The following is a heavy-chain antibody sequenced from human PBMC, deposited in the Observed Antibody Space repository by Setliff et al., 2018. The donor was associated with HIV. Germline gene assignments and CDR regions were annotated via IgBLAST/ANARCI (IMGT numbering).Heavy chain of an antibody. J-gene: IGHJ6*03. Sequence: WASVKVSCKASADTFTNCLINWVRQAPGQGLEWMGWINTDSGTPTYAQAFTGRFVFSLDTSVSTAFLQITSLKAEDTAVYYCARLRAYYGSGLMDVWGEGTTVTVSS. D-gene: IGHD3-10*01. V-gene: IGHV7-4-1*02. CDR2: INTDSGTP. CDR3: ARLRAYYGSGLMDV. CDR1: ADTFTNCL.